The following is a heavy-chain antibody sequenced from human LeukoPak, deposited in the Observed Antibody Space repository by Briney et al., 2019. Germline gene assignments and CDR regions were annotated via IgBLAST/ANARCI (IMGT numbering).Heavy chain of an antibody. CDR1: GGSFSGYY. Sequence: PSETLSLTCAVYGGSFSGYYWSWIRQPPGKGLEWIGEINHSGSTNYNPSLKGRVTISVDTSKNQFSLKLSSVTAADTAVYYCARYSGSYEGDYWGQGTLVTVSS. J-gene: IGHJ4*02. D-gene: IGHD1-26*01. V-gene: IGHV4-34*01. CDR3: ARYSGSYEGDY. CDR2: INHSGST.